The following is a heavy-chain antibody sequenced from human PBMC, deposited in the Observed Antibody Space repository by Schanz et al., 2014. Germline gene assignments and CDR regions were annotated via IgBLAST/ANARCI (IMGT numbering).Heavy chain of an antibody. V-gene: IGHV1-2*06. J-gene: IGHJ5*02. Sequence: QVHLMQSGAEAKKPGASVKVSCKAFGYSFTTYFIHWVRLAPGQGLEWMGRINPNSGDTNYAQKFQGRVTMTRDTSITTAYMDLSGLTSDDTAVYYCAREKGHGYSGLSWGQGTLLAVSS. CDR3: AREKGHGYSGLS. CDR2: INPNSGDT. CDR1: GYSFTTYF. D-gene: IGHD5-12*01.